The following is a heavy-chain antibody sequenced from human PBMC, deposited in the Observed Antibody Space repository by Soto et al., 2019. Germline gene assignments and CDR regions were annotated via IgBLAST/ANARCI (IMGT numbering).Heavy chain of an antibody. CDR3: ATSTWYAFDI. J-gene: IGHJ3*02. CDR1: GFTFSNSI. CDR2: ISGGSDFL. V-gene: IGHV3-21*01. Sequence: GGSLRLSCAASGFTFSNSIINWVRQAPGQGLEWVSSISGGSDFLYYADSVKGRFTISRDTATNSLYLQMNSLRAEDTAVYYCATSTWYAFDIWGQGTMVTVSS. D-gene: IGHD6-13*01.